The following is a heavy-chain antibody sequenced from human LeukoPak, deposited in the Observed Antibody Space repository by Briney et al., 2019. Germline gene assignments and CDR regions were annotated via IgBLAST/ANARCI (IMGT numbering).Heavy chain of an antibody. CDR1: GGSFSDYY. CDR3: ARLLPGSYVDY. CDR2: IYYSGST. Sequence: SETLSLTCAVYGGSFSDYYWSWIRQPPGKGLEWIGSIYYSGSTYYNPSLKSRVTISVDTSKNQFSLKLSSVTAADTAVYYCARLLPGSYVDYWGQGTLVTVSS. J-gene: IGHJ4*02. D-gene: IGHD1-26*01. V-gene: IGHV4-34*01.